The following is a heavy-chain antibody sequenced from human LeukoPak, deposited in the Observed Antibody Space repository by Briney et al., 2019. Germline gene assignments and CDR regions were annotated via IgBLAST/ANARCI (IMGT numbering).Heavy chain of an antibody. D-gene: IGHD6-13*01. Sequence: PGRSLRLSCAASGFTFSSYGMHWVRQAPGKGLEWVAFIRYDGSNKYYADSVKGRFTISRDNSKNTLYLQMNSLRAEDTAVYYCAKVAAAKNWYFDLWGRGTLVTVSS. CDR2: IRYDGSNK. CDR3: AKVAAAKNWYFDL. J-gene: IGHJ2*01. V-gene: IGHV3-30*02. CDR1: GFTFSSYG.